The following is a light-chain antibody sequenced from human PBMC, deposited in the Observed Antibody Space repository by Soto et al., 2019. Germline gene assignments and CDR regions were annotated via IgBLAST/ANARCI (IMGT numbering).Light chain of an antibody. Sequence: QSALTQPASVSGSTGQSITISCNGTSSDIGGYNYVSWCQQHPGKAPKLMIYDVSNRPSGVSNRFSGSKSGNTASLTISGLQSEDEADYYCSSYTSSSTYVFGTGTKLTFL. CDR2: DVS. V-gene: IGLV2-14*01. CDR1: SSDIGGYNY. CDR3: SSYTSSSTYV. J-gene: IGLJ1*01.